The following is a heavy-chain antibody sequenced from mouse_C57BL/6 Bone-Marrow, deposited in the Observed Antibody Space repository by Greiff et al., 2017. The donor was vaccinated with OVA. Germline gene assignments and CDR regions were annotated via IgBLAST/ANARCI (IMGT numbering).Heavy chain of an antibody. CDR2: LDPETGGT. CDR1: GYTFTDYE. V-gene: IGHV1-15*01. D-gene: IGHD2-3*01. CDR3: TRGGGYDGYSYFDV. J-gene: IGHJ1*03. Sequence: VQLQQSGAELVRPGASVTLSCKASGYTFTDYEMHWVKQTPVHGLEWIGALDPETGGTAYNQKFKGKAILTADKSSSTAYMELRSLTSEDSAVYYCTRGGGYDGYSYFDVWGTGTTVTVSS.